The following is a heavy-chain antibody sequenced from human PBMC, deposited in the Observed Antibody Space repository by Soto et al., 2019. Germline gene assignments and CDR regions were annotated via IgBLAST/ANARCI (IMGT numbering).Heavy chain of an antibody. Sequence: SVKVSCKASGGTFSTCTFIWVRQAPGQGLEWMGRIIPIFGTPYYAQKFQGRVTITADKSTSTVYMELSSLRSDDTAVYFCARGLECRGYCLDKPTWFAPWGQGTLVTVSS. J-gene: IGHJ5*02. CDR1: GGTFSTCT. D-gene: IGHD2-15*01. V-gene: IGHV1-69*06. CDR3: ARGLECRGYCLDKPTWFAP. CDR2: IIPIFGTP.